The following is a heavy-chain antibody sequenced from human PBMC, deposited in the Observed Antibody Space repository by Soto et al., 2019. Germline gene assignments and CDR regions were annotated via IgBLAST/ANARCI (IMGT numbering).Heavy chain of an antibody. Sequence: SETLSLTCAVSGGSITSSGYSWSWIRQSPGKGLEWIGCVYHSGNTYYNPSLKSRVTMSIDTSKNVFSLRLGPLTAADTAMYYCARSFYSSTYWFDPWGPGTLVTVSS. J-gene: IGHJ5*02. V-gene: IGHV4-30-2*06. CDR1: GGSITSSGYS. D-gene: IGHD6-19*01. CDR2: VYHSGNT. CDR3: ARSFYSSTYWFDP.